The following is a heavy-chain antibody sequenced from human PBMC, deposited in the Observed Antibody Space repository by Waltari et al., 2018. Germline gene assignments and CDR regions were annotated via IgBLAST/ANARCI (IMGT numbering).Heavy chain of an antibody. CDR3: TRTRYCSTTSCQVDWFDP. Sequence: EVQLVASGGGLVQPGGSLRLPCAASGFTFSIYWMHWVRQAPGKGLVWVSRINGDGGGTSYADSVKGRFTISRDNANNTLYLQMNSLRAEDTAVYYCTRTRYCSTTSCQVDWFDPWGQGTLVTVSS. CDR2: INGDGGGT. D-gene: IGHD2-2*01. V-gene: IGHV3-74*01. J-gene: IGHJ5*02. CDR1: GFTFSIYW.